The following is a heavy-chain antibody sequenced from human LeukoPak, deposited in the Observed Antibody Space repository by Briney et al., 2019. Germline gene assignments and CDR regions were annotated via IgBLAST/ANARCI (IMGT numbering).Heavy chain of an antibody. V-gene: IGHV3-9*01. Sequence: GRSLRLSCAASGFTVSRSYMIWARQAPGKGLEWVSGISWNSGSMGYADSVNGRFTISRDTAKNSLYLQMNSLRVEDTAIYFCARDRDSSGLYGGADLWGQGVLVTVSA. J-gene: IGHJ5*02. CDR3: ARDRDSSGLYGGADL. D-gene: IGHD6-19*01. CDR2: ISWNSGSM. CDR1: GFTVSRSY.